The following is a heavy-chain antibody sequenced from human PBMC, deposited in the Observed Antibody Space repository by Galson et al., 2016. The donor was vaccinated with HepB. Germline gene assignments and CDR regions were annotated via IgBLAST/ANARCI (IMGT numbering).Heavy chain of an antibody. CDR2: IVPIFGVT. D-gene: IGHD2-15*01. CDR1: GITVSTYG. CDR3: VRWDAGYCNRANCFGANYYYNGMDV. V-gene: IGHV1-69*10. Sequence: SVKVSCKASGITVSTYGLSWVRQAPGLRPEWMGGIVPIFGVTKHAQNFQGRLTITADRSTNTAYMELTSLRSEDTAIYYCVRWDAGYCNRANCFGANYYYNGMDVWGQGTTVTVSS. J-gene: IGHJ6*02.